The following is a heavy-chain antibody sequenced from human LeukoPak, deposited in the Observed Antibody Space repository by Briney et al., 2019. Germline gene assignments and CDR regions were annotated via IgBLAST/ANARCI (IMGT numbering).Heavy chain of an antibody. D-gene: IGHD3-9*01. Sequence: PGGSLRLSCAASGFTFSNYGMHWVRQAPDKGLEWVAFLQNDGSDIHYADSVEGRFTISRDNSKNTLYLQMNSLRPEDTAVYYCTRDLMDYDVSTGLHHYYMDVWGQGTTVTVSS. J-gene: IGHJ6*02. CDR1: GFTFSNYG. V-gene: IGHV3-30*02. CDR3: TRDLMDYDVSTGLHHYYMDV. CDR2: LQNDGSDI.